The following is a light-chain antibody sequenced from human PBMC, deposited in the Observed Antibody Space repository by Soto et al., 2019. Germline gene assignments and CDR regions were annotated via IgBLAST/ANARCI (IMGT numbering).Light chain of an antibody. Sequence: IQMTQSPSSLSATVGDRVTITCRASQSISSWLAWYQQKPGKAPKLLIYAASSLQSGVPSRFSGSGSGTDFTLTISSLQPEDFATYYCQRSYSTWTFGQGTKVDIK. J-gene: IGKJ1*01. CDR3: QRSYSTWT. CDR1: QSISSW. CDR2: AAS. V-gene: IGKV1-39*01.